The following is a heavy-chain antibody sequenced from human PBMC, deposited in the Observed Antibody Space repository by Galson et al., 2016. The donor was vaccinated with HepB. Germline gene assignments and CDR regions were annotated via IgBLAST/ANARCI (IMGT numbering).Heavy chain of an antibody. V-gene: IGHV1-3*01. CDR1: GYTFTTYT. CDR2: INAGNGDT. CDR3: ARGGGGLQH. Sequence: SVKVSCKASGYTFTTYTMHWVRQTPGQGLEWMGWINAGNGDTKYSQKFQGRVTITRDTSASTAYMELSSLRSEDTTVYFCARGGGGLQHWGQGTLATVSS. D-gene: IGHD1-1*01. J-gene: IGHJ4*02.